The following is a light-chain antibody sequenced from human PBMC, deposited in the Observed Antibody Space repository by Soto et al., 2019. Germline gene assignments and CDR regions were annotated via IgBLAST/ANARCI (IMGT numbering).Light chain of an antibody. CDR1: QSVSSY. CDR3: QPYNNWPLT. V-gene: IGKV3-15*01. Sequence: EIVLTQSPVTLSLSPGERATLSCRASQSVSSYLAWYQQKPGQAPRLLIYDTSTRATGVPARFSGSRSGPEFTLTINSLQSEDFAIYYCQPYNNWPLTFGGGTKV. J-gene: IGKJ4*01. CDR2: DTS.